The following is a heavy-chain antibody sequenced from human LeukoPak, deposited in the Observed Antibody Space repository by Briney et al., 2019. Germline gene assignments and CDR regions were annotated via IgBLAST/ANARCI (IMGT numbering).Heavy chain of an antibody. V-gene: IGHV3-21*01. Sequence: GGSLRLSCAASGFTFSSYSMNWVRQAPGKGLEWVSSISSSSSYIYYADSVKGRFTISRDNAKNSLYLQMNSLRAEDTAVYHCARGELTTFDYWGQGTLVTVSS. CDR1: GFTFSSYS. CDR3: ARGELTTFDY. D-gene: IGHD1-14*01. CDR2: ISSSSSYI. J-gene: IGHJ4*02.